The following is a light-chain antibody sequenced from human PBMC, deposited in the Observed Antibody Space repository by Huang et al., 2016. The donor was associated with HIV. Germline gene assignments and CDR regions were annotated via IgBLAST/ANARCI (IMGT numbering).Light chain of an antibody. J-gene: IGKJ1*01. Sequence: DIQMTQSPSILSASLGDRVTITCRASQTISMWLAWYRQGPGTAPQLLIYDSSTVEIGVPSRFSGSGSETEFTLTINKLQADDFATYYCQQYESFPWTFGQGT. CDR3: QQYESFPWT. CDR2: DSS. CDR1: QTISMW. V-gene: IGKV1-5*01.